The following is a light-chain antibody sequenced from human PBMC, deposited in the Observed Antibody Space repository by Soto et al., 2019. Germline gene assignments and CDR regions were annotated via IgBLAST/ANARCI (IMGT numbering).Light chain of an antibody. CDR1: KLGHKY. V-gene: IGLV3-1*01. CDR3: QAWDSSTGV. J-gene: IGLJ1*01. CDR2: QDS. Sequence: SYELTQPPSVSVSPGQTAIITCSGDKLGHKYACWYQQKPGQPPVLLIYQDSKRPSGIPERFSGSNSGNTATLTITGTQAMDEADYYCQAWDSSTGVFGPGTKLTVL.